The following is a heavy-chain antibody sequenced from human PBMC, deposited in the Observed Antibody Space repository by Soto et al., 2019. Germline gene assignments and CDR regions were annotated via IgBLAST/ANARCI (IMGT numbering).Heavy chain of an antibody. D-gene: IGHD3-16*02. CDR2: ISYDGSLK. Sequence: GGSLRLSCAASGFTFSTYGMHWVRQAPGKGLEWVALISYDGSLKCYADSVKGRFTISRDNSKNTLYLEMNGLRAEDTAVYYCAKDHEITFGGIIVLFDYWGQGTLVTVSS. V-gene: IGHV3-30*18. J-gene: IGHJ4*02. CDR1: GFTFSTYG. CDR3: AKDHEITFGGIIVLFDY.